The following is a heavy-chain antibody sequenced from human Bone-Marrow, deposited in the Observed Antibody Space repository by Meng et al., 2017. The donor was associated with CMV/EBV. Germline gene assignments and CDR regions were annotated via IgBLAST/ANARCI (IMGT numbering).Heavy chain of an antibody. V-gene: IGHV1-18*01. CDR2: ISGYDGKT. D-gene: IGHD3-3*01. CDR1: GYTFTTYG. Sequence: ASVKVSCNASGYTFTTYGISWVRQAPGQGLEWMGWISGYDGKTKYAENVQDRVTMTTDISTTTAYMELRSLRSDDTAVYYCVRDPPYHDYWSGYERVDYWGQGTRVTGSS. CDR3: VRDPPYHDYWSGYERVDY. J-gene: IGHJ4*02.